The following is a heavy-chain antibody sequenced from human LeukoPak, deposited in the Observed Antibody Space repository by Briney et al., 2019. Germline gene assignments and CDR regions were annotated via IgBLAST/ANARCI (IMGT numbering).Heavy chain of an antibody. V-gene: IGHV3-7*01. CDR3: ARDPRTSGSYFDY. CDR2: IKQDGSEK. J-gene: IGHJ4*02. CDR1: GFIFNNYF. Sequence: PGGSLRLSCAASGFIFNNYFMTWGRQAPGKGLEWVANIKQDGSEKYYVDSVKGRFTISRDNAKNSLYLQMHSLRAEDTAVYYCARDPRTSGSYFDYWGQGTLVTVSS. D-gene: IGHD1-26*01.